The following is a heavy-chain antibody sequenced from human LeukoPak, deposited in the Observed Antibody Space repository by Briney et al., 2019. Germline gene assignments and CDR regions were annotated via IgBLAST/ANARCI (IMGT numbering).Heavy chain of an antibody. V-gene: IGHV4-39*07. CDR2: IFYSGNT. CDR1: GGSISNGHY. D-gene: IGHD5-12*01. J-gene: IGHJ5*02. Sequence: SETLSLTCTVSGGSISNGHYWGWIRQPPGKGLEWIGSIFYSGNTYYNPSLKSRVTISVDMSKNQFSLKMRSVTAADTALYYCAGSDYDYNSFDPWGQGTLVAVSS. CDR3: AGSDYDYNSFDP.